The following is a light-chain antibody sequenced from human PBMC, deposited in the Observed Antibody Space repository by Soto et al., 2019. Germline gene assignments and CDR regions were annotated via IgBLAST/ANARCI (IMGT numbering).Light chain of an antibody. Sequence: IVITQSPNTRTMSPGEGATISCRVSKSIRSNLAWYQQRPGQAPRLLMYGASTRADGIPARFTGSESGTEFTRTISSLLSENCAVYYCQQYHIWHPWTSGKGTKVDI. CDR3: QQYHIWHPWT. CDR1: KSIRSN. J-gene: IGKJ1*01. V-gene: IGKV3-15*01. CDR2: GAS.